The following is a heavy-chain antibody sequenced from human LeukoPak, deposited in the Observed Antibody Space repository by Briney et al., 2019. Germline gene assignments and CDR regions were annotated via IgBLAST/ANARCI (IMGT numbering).Heavy chain of an antibody. D-gene: IGHD3-10*01. V-gene: IGHV4-61*02. J-gene: IGHJ4*02. CDR2: IYTSGST. CDR3: ARDGNYGSGRPFDY. Sequence: SETLSLTCTVSGVSISSGSYYWSWIRQPAGKRLEWIGRIYTSGSTNYNPSLKSRVTISVDTSKNQFSLKLSSVTAADTAVYYCARDGNYGSGRPFDYWGQGTLVTVSS. CDR1: GVSISSGSYY.